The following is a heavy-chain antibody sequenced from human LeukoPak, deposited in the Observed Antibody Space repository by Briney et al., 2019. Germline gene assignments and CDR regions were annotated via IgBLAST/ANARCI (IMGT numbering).Heavy chain of an antibody. V-gene: IGHV4-39*01. Sequence: PSETLSLTCTVSGGSISSSSYYWGWLRQPPGKGLEWIGSIYYSGSTYYNPSLKSRVTISVDTSKNQFSLKLSSVTAADTAVYYCARYSGYDRSFDYWGQGTLVTVSS. D-gene: IGHD5-12*01. CDR3: ARYSGYDRSFDY. CDR1: GGSISSSSYY. CDR2: IYYSGST. J-gene: IGHJ4*02.